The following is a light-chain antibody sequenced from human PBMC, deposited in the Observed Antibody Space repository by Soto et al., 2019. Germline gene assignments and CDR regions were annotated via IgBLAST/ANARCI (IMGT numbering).Light chain of an antibody. V-gene: IGKV3-11*01. CDR2: DAS. Sequence: EIVLTQSPATLSLSPGERATLSCRASQSVSSYLAWYQQKPGQAPRLLIYDASNRATGIPARFSGSGSGTNIPLTISSLEPEDFALYYCQQRSNWPPYTFGQGTKLEI. CDR1: QSVSSY. J-gene: IGKJ2*01. CDR3: QQRSNWPPYT.